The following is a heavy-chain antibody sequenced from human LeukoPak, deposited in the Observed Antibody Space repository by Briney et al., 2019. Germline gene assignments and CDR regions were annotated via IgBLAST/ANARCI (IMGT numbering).Heavy chain of an antibody. CDR2: IYSGGNT. V-gene: IGHV3-66*01. Sequence: GGSLRLSCAASGFTVSSNYMNWVRQAPGKGLEWVSVIYSGGNTYYADSVKGRFTISRDNSKNTLYLQMNSLRAEDTAVYYCARAAHDYGGNPFDYWGQGTLVTVSS. J-gene: IGHJ4*02. D-gene: IGHD4-23*01. CDR3: ARAAHDYGGNPFDY. CDR1: GFTVSSNY.